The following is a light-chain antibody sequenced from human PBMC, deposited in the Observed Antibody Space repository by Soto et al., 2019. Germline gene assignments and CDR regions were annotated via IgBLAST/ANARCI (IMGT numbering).Light chain of an antibody. V-gene: IGLV2-14*01. CDR1: SSDVGGYNY. CDR2: EVS. J-gene: IGLJ1*01. CDR3: SSYTTTTTLEV. Sequence: QSALTQPASVSGSPGQSIIISCTGTSSDVGGYNYVSWYQHHPSKAPKLLIYEVSNRPSGVSDRFSGSKSGNTASLTISGLQAEDEADYYCSSYTTTTTLEVFGTGTKLTVL.